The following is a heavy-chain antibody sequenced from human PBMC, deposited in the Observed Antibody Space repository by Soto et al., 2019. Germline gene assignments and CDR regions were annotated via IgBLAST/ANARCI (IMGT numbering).Heavy chain of an antibody. D-gene: IGHD6-13*01. V-gene: IGHV3-74*01. Sequence: GGSLRLSCAASGFTFSSYWMNWVRQAPGKGLLWVSRINTDGSSTSYADSVKGRFTISRDNAKNKLYLQMNSLRAEDTAVYYCARGRGGRSWGDYMDVWGKGTTVTVSS. J-gene: IGHJ6*03. CDR1: GFTFSSYW. CDR3: ARGRGGRSWGDYMDV. CDR2: INTDGSST.